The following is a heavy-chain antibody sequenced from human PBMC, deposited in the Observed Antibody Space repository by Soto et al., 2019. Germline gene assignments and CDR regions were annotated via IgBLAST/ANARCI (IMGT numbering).Heavy chain of an antibody. CDR1: GFTFSSYW. CDR3: ARVSPLLNTGD. D-gene: IGHD7-27*01. V-gene: IGHV3-7*05. Sequence: EVQLVESGGGLVQPGGSLRLSCAASGFTFSSYWISWVRQAPGKGLEWVANINQDGSMEYYVDSVKGRFTISRDNTKNSLFLQMNSLRGEDTAMYYWARVSPLLNTGDWGQGTLVTVSS. J-gene: IGHJ1*01. CDR2: INQDGSME.